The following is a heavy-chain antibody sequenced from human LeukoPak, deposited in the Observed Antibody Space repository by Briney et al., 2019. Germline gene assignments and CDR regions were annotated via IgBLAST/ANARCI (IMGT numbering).Heavy chain of an antibody. D-gene: IGHD3-22*01. J-gene: IGHJ3*02. V-gene: IGHV4-39*01. Sequence: SETLSLTCTVSGGSISSSSYYWGWIRQPPGKGLEWIGGIYYSGSTYYNPSLKSRVTISVDTSKNQFSLKLSSVTAADTAVYYCARGDYYDSSGFYHDAFDIWGQGTMVTVSS. CDR1: GGSISSSSYY. CDR2: IYYSGST. CDR3: ARGDYYDSSGFYHDAFDI.